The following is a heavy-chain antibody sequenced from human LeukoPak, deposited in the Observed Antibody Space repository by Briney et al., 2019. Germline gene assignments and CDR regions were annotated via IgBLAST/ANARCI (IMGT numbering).Heavy chain of an antibody. CDR2: VYYSRTT. J-gene: IGHJ5*02. CDR1: GGSISSSTYY. CDR3: ARVMITFGGNWLDP. D-gene: IGHD3-16*01. V-gene: IGHV4-39*07. Sequence: SETLSLTCTVSGGSISSSTYYWGWIRQPPGKGLEWIGTVYYSRTTYYNPSLKSRVTISVDTSKNQFSLKLSSVTAADTAVYYCARVMITFGGNWLDPWGQGTLVTVSS.